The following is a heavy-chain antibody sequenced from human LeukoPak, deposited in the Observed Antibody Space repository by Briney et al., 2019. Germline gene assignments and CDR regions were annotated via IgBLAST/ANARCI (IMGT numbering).Heavy chain of an antibody. CDR1: GGSISSYY. CDR2: IYSSGST. Sequence: SETLSLTYTVSGGSISSYYWSWIRQPPGKGLEWIGYIYSSGSTNYNPSLKSRVTTSVDTSKDQFSLKLSSVTAADTAVYYCARGRESLDFVFDPWGQGTLVTVSS. J-gene: IGHJ5*02. D-gene: IGHD5-24*01. CDR3: ARGRESLDFVFDP. V-gene: IGHV4-4*09.